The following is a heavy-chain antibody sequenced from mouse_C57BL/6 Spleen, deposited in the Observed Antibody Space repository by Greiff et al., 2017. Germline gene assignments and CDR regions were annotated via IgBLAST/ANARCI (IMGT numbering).Heavy chain of an antibody. V-gene: IGHV1-64*01. Sequence: VQLQESGAELVKPGASVKLSCKASGYTFTSYWMHWVKQRPGQGLEWIGMIHPNSGSTNYNEKFKSKATLTVDKSSSTAYMQLSSLTSEDSAVYYCARWDDAPYYFDYWGQGTTLTVSS. D-gene: IGHD2-3*01. CDR2: IHPNSGST. CDR3: ARWDDAPYYFDY. J-gene: IGHJ2*01. CDR1: GYTFTSYW.